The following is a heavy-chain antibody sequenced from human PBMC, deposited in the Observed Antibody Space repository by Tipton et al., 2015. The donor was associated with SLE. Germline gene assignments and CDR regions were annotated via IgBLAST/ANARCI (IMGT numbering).Heavy chain of an antibody. Sequence: GLVKPSQTLSLTCAVYGESFNGYFWTWIRQPPGKGLEWIAEIIHSGVTNYNPSLRSRVTISVDTSKNQFSLKLRSVTAADTAVYYCARDPGGRTFDYWGQGTLVNVSS. V-gene: IGHV4-34*12. CDR3: ARDPGGRTFDY. CDR2: IIHSGVT. CDR1: GESFNGYF. J-gene: IGHJ4*02. D-gene: IGHD2-15*01.